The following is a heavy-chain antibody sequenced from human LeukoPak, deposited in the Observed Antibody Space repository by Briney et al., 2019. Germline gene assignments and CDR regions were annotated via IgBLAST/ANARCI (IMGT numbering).Heavy chain of an antibody. CDR2: INPSGGST. CDR1: GFTFTGYY. D-gene: IGHD2-2*01. CDR3: ASPRYCSSTSCYRLDY. J-gene: IGHJ4*02. V-gene: IGHV1-46*01. Sequence: ASVKVSCKASGFTFTGYYMHWVRQAPGQGLEWMGIINPSGGSTSYAQKFQGRVTMTRDTSTSTVYMELSSLRSEDTAVYYCASPRYCSSTSCYRLDYWGQGTLVTVSS.